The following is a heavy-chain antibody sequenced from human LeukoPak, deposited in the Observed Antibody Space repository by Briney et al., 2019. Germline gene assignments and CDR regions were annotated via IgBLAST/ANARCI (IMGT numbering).Heavy chain of an antibody. V-gene: IGHV3-23*01. CDR1: GFTFSSYA. Sequence: PGGSLRLSCAASGFTFSSYAMSWVRQAPGKGLEWVSSINASGGNTYYADSVKGRFTISRDNSKNTLYLQMNSLRAEDTAVYYCANPPPDNYCYYYGMDVWGQGTTVTVSS. CDR3: ANPPPDNYCYYYGMDV. J-gene: IGHJ6*02. CDR2: INASGGNT.